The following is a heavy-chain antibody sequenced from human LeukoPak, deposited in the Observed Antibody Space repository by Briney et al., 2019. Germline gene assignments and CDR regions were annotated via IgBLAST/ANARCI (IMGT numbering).Heavy chain of an antibody. J-gene: IGHJ4*02. Sequence: GGSLRLSCAGSGFTVTSTYMSWVRQAPGKGLEWVSVIYTGGSTYYADSVKGRFTISRDNSKNTVYLQMNSLRAEDTAVYYCAKSPGYSSSFDYWGQGTLVSVSS. CDR2: IYTGGST. D-gene: IGHD6-13*01. CDR3: AKSPGYSSSFDY. CDR1: GFTVTSTY. V-gene: IGHV3-66*01.